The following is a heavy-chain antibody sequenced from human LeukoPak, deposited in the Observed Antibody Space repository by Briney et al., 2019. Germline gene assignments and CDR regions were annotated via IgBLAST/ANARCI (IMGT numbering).Heavy chain of an antibody. CDR1: GFTFSSYW. J-gene: IGHJ4*02. CDR2: INSDGSST. Sequence: GGSLRLSCAASGFTFSSYWMHWVRQAPGKGLVWVSRINSDGSSTSYADSVKGRFTISRDNAKNTLYLQMNSLRAEDTAVYYCARSLKRELLRTYFDYWGQGTLVTVSS. D-gene: IGHD1-26*01. V-gene: IGHV3-74*01. CDR3: ARSLKRELLRTYFDY.